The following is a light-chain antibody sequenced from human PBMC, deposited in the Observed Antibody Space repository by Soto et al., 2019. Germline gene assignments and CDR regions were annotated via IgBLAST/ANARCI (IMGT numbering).Light chain of an antibody. Sequence: QSALTQPASVSGSPGQSITISCTGTSSDVGGYNYVSWYQQYPGKAPKLIIYDVSNRPSGVSNRFSGSKSGNTASLTISGLQAEDEADYYCSSYTSSTARVVGGGTKVTVL. CDR1: SSDVGGYNY. V-gene: IGLV2-14*01. CDR2: DVS. CDR3: SSYTSSTARV. J-gene: IGLJ2*01.